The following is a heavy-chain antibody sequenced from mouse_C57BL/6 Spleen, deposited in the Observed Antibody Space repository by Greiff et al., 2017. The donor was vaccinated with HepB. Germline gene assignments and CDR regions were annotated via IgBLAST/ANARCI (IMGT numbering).Heavy chain of an antibody. CDR2: IRNKANGYTT. V-gene: IGHV7-3*01. CDR1: GFTFTDYY. D-gene: IGHD1-1*01. CDR3: ARYDSYYYYAMDY. Sequence: EVKLMESGGGLVQPGGSLSLSCAASGFTFTDYYMSWVRQPPGKALEWLGFIRNKANGYTTEYSASVKGRFTISRDNSQSILYLQMNALRAEDSAAYYFARYDSYYYYAMDYWGQGTSVTVSS. J-gene: IGHJ4*01.